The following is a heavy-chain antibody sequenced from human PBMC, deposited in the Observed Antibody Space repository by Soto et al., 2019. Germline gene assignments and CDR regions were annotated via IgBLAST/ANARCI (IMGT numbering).Heavy chain of an antibody. Sequence: EVQLVESGGNLVQPGGSLRFSCVASGFTFSSYWMTWVRQAPGKGLEWVGNIKQDGGEKNYVDSVKGRFTISRDNAKNSVYLQMNCLRAEDTAVYYCAREIVVARGASYFDYWGPGTLVTVSS. CDR2: IKQDGGEK. CDR3: AREIVVARGASYFDY. V-gene: IGHV3-7*04. J-gene: IGHJ4*02. CDR1: GFTFSSYW. D-gene: IGHD2-2*01.